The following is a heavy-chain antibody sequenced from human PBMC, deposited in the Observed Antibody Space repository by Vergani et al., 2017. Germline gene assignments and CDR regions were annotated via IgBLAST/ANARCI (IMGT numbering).Heavy chain of an antibody. V-gene: IGHV3-21*01. CDR2: ISSSSSYI. CDR3: ARSVDTAMVPPL. Sequence: EVQLVESGGGLVKPGGSLRLSCAASGFTFSSYSMNWVRQAPWKGLEWVSSISSSSSYIYYADSVKGRFTISRDNAKNSLYLQMNSLRAEDTAVYYCARSVDTAMVPPLWGQGTLVTVSS. CDR1: GFTFSSYS. D-gene: IGHD5-18*01. J-gene: IGHJ4*02.